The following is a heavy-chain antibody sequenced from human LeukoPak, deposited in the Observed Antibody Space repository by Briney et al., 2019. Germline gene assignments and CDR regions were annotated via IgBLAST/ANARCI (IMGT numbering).Heavy chain of an antibody. V-gene: IGHV3-13*04. CDR2: IGTAGDT. CDR3: ARGALGFDY. Sequence: YPGGSLRLSCAASGFTFSSYDIQWVRQATGKGLEWVSSIGTAGDTYYAGSVKGRFTLSRENAKKSSYLQMNNLGAGDTAIYYCARGALGFDYWGQGALVTVSS. J-gene: IGHJ4*02. CDR1: GFTFSSYD.